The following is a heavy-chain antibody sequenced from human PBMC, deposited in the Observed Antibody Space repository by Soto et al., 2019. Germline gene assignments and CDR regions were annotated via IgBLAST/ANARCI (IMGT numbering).Heavy chain of an antibody. V-gene: IGHV3-33*01. J-gene: IGHJ3*02. CDR3: AGGKDFIYGSSALDS. CDR2: IWYDGSNK. CDR1: GFTFSSYG. D-gene: IGHD3-3*02. Sequence: ALRLSCAASGFTFSSYGMHWVRQAPGKGLEWVAVIWYDGSNKYYADSVKGRFTISRDNSKNTLYLQMDSLRGEDTAVYFCAGGKDFIYGSSALDSWGEGTRV.